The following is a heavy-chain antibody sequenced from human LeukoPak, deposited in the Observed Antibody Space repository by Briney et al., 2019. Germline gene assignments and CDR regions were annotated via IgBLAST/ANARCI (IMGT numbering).Heavy chain of an antibody. CDR2: ISSSSSYK. Sequence: GGSLRLSCAASGFTFSDYYMSWIRQAPGKGLEWVSYISSSSSYKNYADSVKGRFTISRDNAKNSLYLQMNSLRDEDTAVYYCARDRYFGLGSYYSELLDAFDIWGQGKMVTVSS. CDR3: ARDRYFGLGSYYSELLDAFDI. V-gene: IGHV3-11*06. D-gene: IGHD3-10*01. J-gene: IGHJ3*02. CDR1: GFTFSDYY.